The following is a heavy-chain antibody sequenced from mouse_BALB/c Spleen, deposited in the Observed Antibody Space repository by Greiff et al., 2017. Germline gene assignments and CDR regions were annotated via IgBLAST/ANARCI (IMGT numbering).Heavy chain of an antibody. Sequence: VQVVESGPGLVAPSQSLSITCTVSGFSLTSYGVSWVRQPPGKGLEWLGVIWGDGSTNYHSALISRLSISKDNSKSQVFLKLNSLQTDDTATYYCAKKGGYYGNPWFAYWGQGTLVTVSA. CDR2: IWGDGST. CDR1: GFSLTSYG. V-gene: IGHV2-3*01. J-gene: IGHJ3*01. D-gene: IGHD2-1*01. CDR3: AKKGGYYGNPWFAY.